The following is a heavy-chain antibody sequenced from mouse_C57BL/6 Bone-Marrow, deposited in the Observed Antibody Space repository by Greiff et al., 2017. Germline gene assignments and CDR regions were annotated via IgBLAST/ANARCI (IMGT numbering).Heavy chain of an antibody. CDR3: TAWGGSSLGYAMDY. CDR1: GFNIKDDY. Sequence: VQLQQSGAELVRPGASVKLSCTASGFNIKDDYMHWVKQRPEQGLEWIGWFDPENGDTEYASKFQGKATITADTSSNTAYLQLSSLTSEDTAVYYCTAWGGSSLGYAMDYWGQGTSVTVSS. CDR2: FDPENGDT. V-gene: IGHV14-4*01. J-gene: IGHJ4*01. D-gene: IGHD1-1*01.